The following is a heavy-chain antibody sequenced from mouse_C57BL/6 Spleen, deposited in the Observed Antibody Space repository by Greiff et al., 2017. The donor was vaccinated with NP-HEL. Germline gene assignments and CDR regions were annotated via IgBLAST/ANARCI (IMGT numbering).Heavy chain of an antibody. CDR1: GFSLTSYG. D-gene: IGHD1-3*01. CDR3: ARNLSGSNPYWYFDV. J-gene: IGHJ1*03. CDR2: IWSGGST. V-gene: IGHV2-2*01. Sequence: QVQLKESGPGLVQPSQSLSITCTVSGFSLTSYGVHWVRQSPGKGLEWLGVIWSGGSTDYNAAFISRLSISKDKSKSQVFFKMNSLQADDTAIYYCARNLSGSNPYWYFDVWGTGTTVTVSS.